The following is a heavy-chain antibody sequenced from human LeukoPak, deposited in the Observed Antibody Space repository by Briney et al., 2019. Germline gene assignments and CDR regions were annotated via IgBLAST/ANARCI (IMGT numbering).Heavy chain of an antibody. CDR2: ISHSGGGT. Sequence: GGSLRLSCAASGFTFTDYAMSWVRQAPEKGLEWVSTISHSGGGTYYAESVKGRFTISRDNSKNTLYLQMNSLRAEDTAVYYCAKDSLFDYWGQGTLVTVSS. J-gene: IGHJ4*02. CDR1: GFTFTDYA. V-gene: IGHV3-23*01. CDR3: AKDSLFDY.